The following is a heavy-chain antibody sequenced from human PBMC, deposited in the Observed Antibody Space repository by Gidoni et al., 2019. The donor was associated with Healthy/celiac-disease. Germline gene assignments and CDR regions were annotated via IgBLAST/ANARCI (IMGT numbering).Heavy chain of an antibody. CDR1: GFTFRSYA. CDR3: AKTLLITYYYDSSGYLFDY. CDR2: ISGSGGST. D-gene: IGHD3-22*01. V-gene: IGHV3-23*01. J-gene: IGHJ4*02. Sequence: EVQLLESGGGLVQPGGSLRLSCAASGFTFRSYAMSWVRQAPGKGLEWVSAISGSGGSTYYADSVKGRFTISRDNSKNTLYLQMNSLRAEDTAVYYCAKTLLITYYYDSSGYLFDYWGQGTLVTVSS.